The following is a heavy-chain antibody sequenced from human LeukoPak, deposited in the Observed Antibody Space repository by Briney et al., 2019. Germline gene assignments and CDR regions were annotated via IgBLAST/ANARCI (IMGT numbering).Heavy chain of an antibody. CDR1: GFTFSSYA. CDR3: AKDRERMGDPRTLDY. Sequence: GGSLRLSCAASGFTFSSYAMSWVRQAPGKGLEWVSAISGSGGSTYYADSVKGRFTISRDNSKNTLYLQMNSLRAEDTAVYYCAKDRERMGDPRTLDYWGQGTLVTVSS. D-gene: IGHD1-26*01. J-gene: IGHJ4*02. CDR2: ISGSGGST. V-gene: IGHV3-23*01.